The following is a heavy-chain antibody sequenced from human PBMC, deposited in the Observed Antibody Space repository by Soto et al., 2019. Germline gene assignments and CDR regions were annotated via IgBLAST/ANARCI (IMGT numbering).Heavy chain of an antibody. Sequence: EVLLVESGGGLAKPGGSLRLSCAASGFTFSSYSMNWVRQAPGKGLEWVSSISSSSSYIYYADSVKGRFTISRDNAKNSLYLQMNSLRAEDTAVYYCARGYHYYDSSGYDKWDAFDIWGQGTMVTVSS. CDR3: ARGYHYYDSSGYDKWDAFDI. V-gene: IGHV3-21*01. CDR2: ISSSSSYI. D-gene: IGHD3-22*01. J-gene: IGHJ3*02. CDR1: GFTFSSYS.